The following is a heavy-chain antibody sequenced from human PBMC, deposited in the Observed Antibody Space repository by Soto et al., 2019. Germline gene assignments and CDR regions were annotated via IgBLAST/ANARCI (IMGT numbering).Heavy chain of an antibody. V-gene: IGHV3-33*01. CDR1: GFTFSNYG. Sequence: PGGSLRLSCAASGFTFSNYGMHWVRQAPGKGLEWVALIWYDGSDKNYVDSVKGRFTISRDNSKNTLYLQMNSLRAEDTAVYYCARDLKQWLRNYYYGMDVWGQGTTVTVSS. CDR3: ARDLKQWLRNYYYGMDV. CDR2: IWYDGSDK. D-gene: IGHD6-19*01. J-gene: IGHJ6*02.